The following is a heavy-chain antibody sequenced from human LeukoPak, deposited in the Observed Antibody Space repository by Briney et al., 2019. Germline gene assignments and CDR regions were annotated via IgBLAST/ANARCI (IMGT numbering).Heavy chain of an antibody. CDR2: INPNSGGT. Sequence: ASVKVSCMASGYTFTGYYMHWVRQAPGQGLEWMGWINPNSGGTNYAQKFQGRVTMTGDTSISTAYMELSSLRSDDTAIYYCARVHRYSGSWTFDYWGQGTLVTVSS. CDR3: ARVHRYSGSWTFDY. D-gene: IGHD6-13*01. CDR1: GYTFTGYY. J-gene: IGHJ4*02. V-gene: IGHV1-2*02.